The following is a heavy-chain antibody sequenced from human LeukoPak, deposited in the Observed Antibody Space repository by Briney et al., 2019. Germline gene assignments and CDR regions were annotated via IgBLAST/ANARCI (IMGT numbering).Heavy chain of an antibody. CDR2: IRSKAYGGTT. CDR1: RFTFGDYA. J-gene: IGHJ4*02. V-gene: IGHV3-49*04. D-gene: IGHD6-19*01. Sequence: GGSLRLSCTTSRFTFGDYAVSWVRQAPGKGLEWVGVIRSKAYGGTTDFAPSVKDRFSILRDGSKSIAYLQMNSLRTEDTAMYYCTRAFEPNTGWYIHFYWGQGTLVTVSS. CDR3: TRAFEPNTGWYIHFY.